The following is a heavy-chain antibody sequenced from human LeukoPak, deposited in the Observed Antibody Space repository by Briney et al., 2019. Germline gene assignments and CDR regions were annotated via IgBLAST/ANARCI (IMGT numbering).Heavy chain of an antibody. CDR1: GGSISDYY. CDR3: ARTSIAARRANAFDI. D-gene: IGHD6-6*01. V-gene: IGHV4-59*12. J-gene: IGHJ3*02. CDR2: IYYSGRT. Sequence: SETLSHTCTVSGGSISDYYWNWMRQPPGKGLEWIGYIYYSGRTNYNPSLKSRVSISVDTSKNQFSLKLSSVTAADTAVYYCARTSIAARRANAFDIWGQGTMVTVSS.